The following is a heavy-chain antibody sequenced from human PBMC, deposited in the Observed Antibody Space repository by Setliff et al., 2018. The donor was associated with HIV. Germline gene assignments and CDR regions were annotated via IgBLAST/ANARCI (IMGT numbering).Heavy chain of an antibody. CDR2: IIPIFGTA. Sequence: SVKVSCKASGGTFSSYGISWVRQAPGQGLEWMGGIIPIFGTANYAQKFQGRVTITADESTSTAYMELSSLRSEDTAVYYCAGGESIAVAYYHYYYMDVWGKGTTVTVSS. V-gene: IGHV1-69*13. CDR1: GGTFSSYG. J-gene: IGHJ6*03. CDR3: AGGESIAVAYYHYYYMDV. D-gene: IGHD6-19*01.